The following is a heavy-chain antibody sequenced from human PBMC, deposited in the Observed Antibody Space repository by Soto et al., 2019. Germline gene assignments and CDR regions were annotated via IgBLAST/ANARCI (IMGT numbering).Heavy chain of an antibody. CDR3: ARGLYGDPVGFDN. D-gene: IGHD4-17*01. CDR1: GFTLSSYW. CDR2: INTDGTTT. Sequence: PGGSLRLSCAASGFTLSSYWMHWVRQDPRKGLVWVSRINTDGTTTNYADSVKGRFTISRDNAKNTVSLQMNSLRPEDTAVYYCARGLYGDPVGFDNWCQGSPVTVSS. J-gene: IGHJ4*02. V-gene: IGHV3-74*01.